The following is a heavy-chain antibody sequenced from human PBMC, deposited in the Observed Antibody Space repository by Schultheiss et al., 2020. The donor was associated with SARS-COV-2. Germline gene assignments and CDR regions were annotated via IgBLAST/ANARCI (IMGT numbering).Heavy chain of an antibody. J-gene: IGHJ6*02. CDR1: GFAFSSYA. Sequence: GESLKISCAASGFAFSSYAMSWVRQAPGKGLEWVSSISSTSSYIYYADSVKGRFTISRDNAKNSLYLQMNSLRAEDTAVYYCARVHSSGYDLSAMDVWGQGTTVTVSS. CDR2: ISSTSSYI. D-gene: IGHD3-22*01. CDR3: ARVHSSGYDLSAMDV. V-gene: IGHV3-21*01.